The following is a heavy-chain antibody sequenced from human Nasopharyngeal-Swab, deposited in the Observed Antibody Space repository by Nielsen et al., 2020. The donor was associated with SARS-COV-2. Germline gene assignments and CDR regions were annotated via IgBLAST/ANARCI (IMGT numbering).Heavy chain of an antibody. CDR3: ARDESLTFYYYGSGSYYPLEY. V-gene: IGHV3-30-3*01. J-gene: IGHJ4*02. D-gene: IGHD3-10*01. CDR1: GFTFSSYA. Sequence: GESLKISCAASGFTFSSYAMHWVRQAPGKGLEWVAVISYGGSNKYYADSVKGRFTISRDNSKNTLYLQMNSLRAEDTAVYYCARDESLTFYYYGSGSYYPLEYWGQGTLVTVSS. CDR2: ISYGGSNK.